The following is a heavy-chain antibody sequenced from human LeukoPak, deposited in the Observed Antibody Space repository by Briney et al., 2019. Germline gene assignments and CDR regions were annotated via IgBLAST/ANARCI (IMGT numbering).Heavy chain of an antibody. V-gene: IGHV1-46*01. CDR1: GYTFTSYY. D-gene: IGHD2-15*01. J-gene: IGHJ4*02. CDR3: AREPSGYCSGGSCVDFDY. CDR2: INPSGGST. Sequence: ASVKVSCKASGYTFTSYYIHWVRQAPAQGLEGMGIINPSGGSTSYAQKFQGRVTMTRDTSTSTVYMELSSLRSEDTAVYYCAREPSGYCSGGSCVDFDYWGQGTLVTVSS.